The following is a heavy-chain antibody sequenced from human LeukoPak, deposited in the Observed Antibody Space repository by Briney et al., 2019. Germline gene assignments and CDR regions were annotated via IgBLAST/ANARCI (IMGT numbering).Heavy chain of an antibody. Sequence: SETLSLTCAVSGGSISSGVYSWSWVRQPPGKGLEWIGYIYYGGNTYYNPSLKSRVTISVDTSKNQFSLKLNSVTAADTAVYYCARNRYYYGSGNYGVPNWFDPWGQGTLVTVSS. CDR1: GGSISSGVYS. V-gene: IGHV4-30-2*03. D-gene: IGHD3-10*01. J-gene: IGHJ5*02. CDR3: ARNRYYYGSGNYGVPNWFDP. CDR2: IYYGGNT.